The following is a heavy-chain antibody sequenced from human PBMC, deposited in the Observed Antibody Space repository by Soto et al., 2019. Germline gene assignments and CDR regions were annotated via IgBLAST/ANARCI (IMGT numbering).Heavy chain of an antibody. D-gene: IGHD2-15*01. CDR3: AKGCSGGSCYSFQVFDY. Sequence: GGSLRLSCAASGFTFSSYAMSWVRQAPGKGLEWVSAISGSGGSTYYADSVKGRFTISRDNSKNTLYLQMNSLRAEDTAVYYCAKGCSGGSCYSFQVFDYWGQGTLVTVSS. CDR1: GFTFSSYA. J-gene: IGHJ4*02. CDR2: ISGSGGST. V-gene: IGHV3-23*01.